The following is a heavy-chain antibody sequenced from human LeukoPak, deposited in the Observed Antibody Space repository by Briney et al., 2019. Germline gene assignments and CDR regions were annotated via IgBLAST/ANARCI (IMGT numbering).Heavy chain of an antibody. CDR1: GGSISSGGYY. Sequence: SETLSLTCTVSGGSISSGGYYWSWIRQHPGKGLEWIGYIYYSGSTYYNPSLKSLVTISVDTSKNQFSLKLSSVTAADTAVYYCARATFDYDILTGYYWFDPWGQGTLVTVSS. V-gene: IGHV4-31*01. D-gene: IGHD3-9*01. CDR2: IYYSGST. J-gene: IGHJ5*02. CDR3: ARATFDYDILTGYYWFDP.